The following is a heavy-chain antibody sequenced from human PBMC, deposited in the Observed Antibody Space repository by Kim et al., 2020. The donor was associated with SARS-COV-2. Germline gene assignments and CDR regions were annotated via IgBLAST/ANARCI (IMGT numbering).Heavy chain of an antibody. CDR2: ICNGVSNS. CDR3: TGAGLVNSVDG. V-gene: IGHV3-74*01. CDR1: GFTFSRCC. J-gene: IGHJ4*02. Sequence: GGSLRLSCAASGFTFSRCCMRWVRQAPGKGLEWVSCICNGVSNSSYDDSVRGRFTISENNDNNTVFLQMNSISEEATAVYYCTGAGLVNSVDGWCQG. D-gene: IGHD4-4*01.